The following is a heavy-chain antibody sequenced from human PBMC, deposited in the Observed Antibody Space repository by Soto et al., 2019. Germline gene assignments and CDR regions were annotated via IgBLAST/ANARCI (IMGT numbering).Heavy chain of an antibody. CDR2: ISYDGTEE. CDR1: GFTFSSCD. J-gene: IGHJ4*01. D-gene: IGHD3-3*02. CDR3: AKGRFDVVTISPFDH. Sequence: AGSLSLSCAASGFTFSSCDMHWVRRPPGKGLEWVAVISYDGTEEKYADSVRGRATVSRDKSKNTLYLQMNRLRGDDSAIYYCAKGRFDVVTISPFDHWGQGTLVTVSS. V-gene: IGHV3-30*18.